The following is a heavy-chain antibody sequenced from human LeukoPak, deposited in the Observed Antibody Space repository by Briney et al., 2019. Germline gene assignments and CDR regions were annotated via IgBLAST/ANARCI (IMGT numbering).Heavy chain of an antibody. CDR2: IYYSGST. D-gene: IGHD6-19*01. Sequence: SETLSLTCTVSGGSISSFYWTWIRQPPGKGLEWIGYIYYSGSTNYNPSLKSRVTISVDTSMNQFSLKLSSVTAADTAVYYCARDRSGSGLSGWFDAFDIWGQGTMVTVSS. CDR3: ARDRSGSGLSGWFDAFDI. J-gene: IGHJ3*02. V-gene: IGHV4-59*01. CDR1: GGSISSFY.